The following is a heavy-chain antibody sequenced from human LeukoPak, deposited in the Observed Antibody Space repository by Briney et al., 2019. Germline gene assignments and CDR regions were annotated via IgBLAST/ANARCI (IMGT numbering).Heavy chain of an antibody. CDR2: ISHDGSTK. J-gene: IGHJ4*02. Sequence: GGSLRLSYAASGFTFSNYGMQWVRQAPGKGLEWVAVISHDGSTKFYADSVKGRFTISRDNSKNTLDLQMYSLRAEDTAVYYCASGRGSYSPDYWGQGTLVAVSS. CDR1: GFTFSNYG. D-gene: IGHD1-26*01. CDR3: ASGRGSYSPDY. V-gene: IGHV3-30*03.